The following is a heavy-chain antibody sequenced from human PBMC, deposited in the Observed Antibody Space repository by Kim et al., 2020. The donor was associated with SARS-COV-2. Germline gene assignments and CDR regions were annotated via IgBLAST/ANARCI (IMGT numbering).Heavy chain of an antibody. CDR1: GFAVSRNY. Sequence: GGSLRLSCAASGFAVSRNYMSWVRQAPGKGLEWVSVIYSGGSTYYADSVKGRFTISRDNSKNTLYLQMNSLRAEDTAVYYCVRPGYSSIWNNNYYYYGMDVWGQGTTVTVSS. V-gene: IGHV3-53*01. CDR3: VRPGYSSIWNNNYYYYGMDV. D-gene: IGHD6-13*01. J-gene: IGHJ6*02. CDR2: IYSGGST.